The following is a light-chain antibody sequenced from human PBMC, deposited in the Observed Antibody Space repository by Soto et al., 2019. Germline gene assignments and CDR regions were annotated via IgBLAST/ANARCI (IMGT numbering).Light chain of an antibody. CDR2: SNN. CDR3: SSYTSSSTLYV. V-gene: IGLV1-44*01. J-gene: IGLJ1*01. CDR1: SSNIGSNT. Sequence: QSVLTQPPSASGTPGQRVTISCSGSSSNIGSNTVNWYQQLPGTAPKLLIYSNNQRPSGVPDRFSGSKSGTSASLAISGLQSEDEADYYCSSYTSSSTLYVFGTGTKVTVL.